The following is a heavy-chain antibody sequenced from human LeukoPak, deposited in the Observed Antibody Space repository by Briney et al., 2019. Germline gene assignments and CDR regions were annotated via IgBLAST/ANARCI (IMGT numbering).Heavy chain of an antibody. CDR2: IYYTGTT. CDR3: ARAAWRGTNSRDAFDI. Sequence: SETLSLTCTVSGGSISSGGDYWSLIRPHPGKGLEWIGYIYYTGTTYYNPSLKSRITISVDTSKNQFSLNLSSMTAADTAVYYCARAAWRGTNSRDAFDIWGQGTVVTVSS. V-gene: IGHV4-31*03. J-gene: IGHJ3*02. CDR1: GGSISSGGDY. D-gene: IGHD4/OR15-4a*01.